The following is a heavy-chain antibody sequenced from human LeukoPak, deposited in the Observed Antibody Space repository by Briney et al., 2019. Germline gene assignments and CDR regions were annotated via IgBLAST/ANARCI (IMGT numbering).Heavy chain of an antibody. CDR2: INHSGST. J-gene: IGHJ4*02. D-gene: IGHD3-3*01. Sequence: SETLSLTCAVYGGSFSGYYWSWIRQPPGKGLEWIGEINHSGSTNYNPSLKSRVTISVDTSKNHFSLKLSSVTAADTAVYYCARSNSITIFGVVTNFDYWGQGTLVTVSS. V-gene: IGHV4-34*01. CDR3: ARSNSITIFGVVTNFDY. CDR1: GGSFSGYY.